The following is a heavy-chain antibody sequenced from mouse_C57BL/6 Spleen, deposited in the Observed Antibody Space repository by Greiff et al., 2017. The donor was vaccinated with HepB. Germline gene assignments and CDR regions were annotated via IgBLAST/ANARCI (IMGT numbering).Heavy chain of an antibody. CDR2: IHPNSGST. CDR1: GYTFTSYW. J-gene: IGHJ4*01. Sequence: QVQLQQPGAELVKPGASVKLSCKASGYTFTSYWMHWVKQRPGQGLEWIGMIHPNSGSTNYNEKFKSKATLTVDKSSSTAYMQLSSLTSEDSAVYYGSRSYDFYAMDDWGQGTSVTVSS. V-gene: IGHV1-64*01. D-gene: IGHD6-5*01. CDR3: SRSYDFYAMDD.